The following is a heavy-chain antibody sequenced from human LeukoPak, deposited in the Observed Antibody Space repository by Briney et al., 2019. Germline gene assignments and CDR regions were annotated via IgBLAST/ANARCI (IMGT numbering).Heavy chain of an antibody. D-gene: IGHD2-2*01. CDR3: ARGHPLGYCSSTSCWTFDP. CDR1: GGSFSGCY. V-gene: IGHV4-34*01. Sequence: SETLSLTCAVYGGSFSGCYWSWIRQPPGKGLEWIGEINHSGSTNYNPSLKSRVTISVDTSKNQFSLKLSSVTAADTAVYYCARGHPLGYCSSTSCWTFDPWGQGTLVTVSS. J-gene: IGHJ5*02. CDR2: INHSGST.